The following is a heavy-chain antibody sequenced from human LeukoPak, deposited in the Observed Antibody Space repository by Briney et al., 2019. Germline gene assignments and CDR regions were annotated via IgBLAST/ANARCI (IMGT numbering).Heavy chain of an antibody. CDR1: GYTFTSYD. Sequence: ASVKVSCKASGYTFTSYDINWVRQATGRGLEWMGWMNPNSGNTGYAQKFQGRVTMTRNTSISTAYMELSSLRSEDTAVYYCARADYGGNSASLDYWGQGTLVTVSS. CDR3: ARADYGGNSASLDY. CDR2: MNPNSGNT. J-gene: IGHJ4*02. D-gene: IGHD4-23*01. V-gene: IGHV1-8*01.